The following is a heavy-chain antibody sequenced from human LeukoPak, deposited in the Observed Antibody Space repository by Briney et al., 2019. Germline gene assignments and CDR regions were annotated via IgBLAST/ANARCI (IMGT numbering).Heavy chain of an antibody. Sequence: KSSETLSLTCTVSGGSISSSSYYWGWIRQPPGKGLEWIGSIYYSGSTYYNPSLKSRVTISVDTSKNQFSLKLSSVTAADTAVYYCARSLPYCTNGVCYYYFDYWGQGTLVTVSS. CDR2: IYYSGST. D-gene: IGHD2-8*01. CDR3: ARSLPYCTNGVCYYYFDY. J-gene: IGHJ4*02. CDR1: GGSISSSSYY. V-gene: IGHV4-39*01.